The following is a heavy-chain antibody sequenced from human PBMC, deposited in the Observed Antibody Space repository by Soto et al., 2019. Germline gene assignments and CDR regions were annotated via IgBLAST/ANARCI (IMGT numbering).Heavy chain of an antibody. Sequence: GGSLRLSCAASGFTFSRYWMSWVRQAPGKGLEWVANIKQDGSEKYYVDSAKGRFTISRDNAKNSLYLQMNSLRAEDTAVYYCARVDWNLGWADYWGQGTLVTVSS. CDR2: IKQDGSEK. V-gene: IGHV3-7*01. D-gene: IGHD1-1*01. CDR1: GFTFSRYW. CDR3: ARVDWNLGWADY. J-gene: IGHJ4*02.